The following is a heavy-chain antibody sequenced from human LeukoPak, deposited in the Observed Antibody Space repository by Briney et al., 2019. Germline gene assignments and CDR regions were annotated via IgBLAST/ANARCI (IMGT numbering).Heavy chain of an antibody. V-gene: IGHV3-48*01. CDR1: GFIFSNYN. D-gene: IGHD5-18*01. CDR3: ARALGYSYGYAVDY. J-gene: IGHJ4*02. CDR2: ISSSSGTI. Sequence: GGSLRLSCAASGFIFSNYNMNWVRQTPGKGLEWLSYISSSSGTIYYADSVKGRFTISGNNAKNSLYLQMNSLRAEDTAVYYCARALGYSYGYAVDYWGQGTLVTVSS.